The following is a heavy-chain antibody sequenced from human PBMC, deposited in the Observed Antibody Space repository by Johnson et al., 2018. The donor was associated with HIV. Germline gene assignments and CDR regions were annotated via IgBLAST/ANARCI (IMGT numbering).Heavy chain of an antibody. D-gene: IGHD5-18*01. J-gene: IGHJ3*02. CDR3: ARAPGYSRAFDI. CDR2: ISSGGDT. V-gene: IGHV3-53*02. Sequence: VQLVETGGGLIQPGGSLRLSCAASGFTVSSNYITWVRQAPGKGLEWVSVISSGGDTSYADSVKDRFTISRDNSKNTLYLQMNRLRAEDTAVYYCARAPGYSRAFDIWGQGTMVTVSS. CDR1: GFTVSSNY.